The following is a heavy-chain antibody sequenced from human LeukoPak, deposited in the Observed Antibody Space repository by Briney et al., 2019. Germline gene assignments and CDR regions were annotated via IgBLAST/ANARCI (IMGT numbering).Heavy chain of an antibody. D-gene: IGHD6-6*01. CDR2: IYYSGST. J-gene: IGHJ4*02. Sequence: PSQTLSLTCTVSGGSISSGGYYWSWIRQHPGXXLEWIGYIYYSGSTYYNPSLKSRVTISVDTSKNQSSLKLSSVTAADTAVYYCARGRYSSSAYWGQGTLVTVSS. V-gene: IGHV4-31*03. CDR3: ARGRYSSSAY. CDR1: GGSISSGGYY.